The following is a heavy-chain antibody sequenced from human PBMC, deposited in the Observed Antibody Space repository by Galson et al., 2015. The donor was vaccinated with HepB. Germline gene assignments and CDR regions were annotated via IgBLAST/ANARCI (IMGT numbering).Heavy chain of an antibody. CDR3: AKHNGYDPKYFMDV. D-gene: IGHD5-12*01. J-gene: IGHJ6*03. CDR2: ITGGSEIR. Sequence: SLRLSCAVSGFTFPNYAMSWVRQAPGKGLEWVSAITGGSEIRNYADSVKGRFTISRDNSQDTLYLQMNSLRAEDTGIYYCAKHNGYDPKYFMDVRGKRTTVIVSS. CDR1: GFTFPNYA. V-gene: IGHV3-23*01.